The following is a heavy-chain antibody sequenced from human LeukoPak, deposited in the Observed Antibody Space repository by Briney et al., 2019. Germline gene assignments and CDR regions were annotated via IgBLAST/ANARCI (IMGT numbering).Heavy chain of an antibody. V-gene: IGHV1-2*02. CDR3: ARDFHITIFGVVDKPYFYYYYMDV. J-gene: IGHJ6*03. CDR2: INPNSGGT. CDR1: GYTFTGYY. Sequence: ASVKVSFKASGYTFTGYYMHWVRQAPGQGLEWMGWINPNSGGTNYAQKFQGRLTMTRDTSISTAYMELSRLRSDDTAVYYCARDFHITIFGVVDKPYFYYYYMDVWGKGTTVTVSS. D-gene: IGHD3-3*01.